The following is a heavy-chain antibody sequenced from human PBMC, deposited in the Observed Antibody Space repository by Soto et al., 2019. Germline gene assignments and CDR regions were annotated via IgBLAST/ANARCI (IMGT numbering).Heavy chain of an antibody. J-gene: IGHJ5*02. V-gene: IGHV4-30-4*01. Sequence: SETLSLTCTVSGGSISSGDYYWSWIRQPPGKGLEWIGYIYYSGSTYYNPSLKSRVTISVDTSKNQFSLKLSSVTAADTAVYYCARAVTIFGVAHTGLEPRGKVYLITASS. CDR1: GGSISSGDYY. CDR3: ARAVTIFGVAHTGLEP. CDR2: IYYSGST. D-gene: IGHD3-3*01.